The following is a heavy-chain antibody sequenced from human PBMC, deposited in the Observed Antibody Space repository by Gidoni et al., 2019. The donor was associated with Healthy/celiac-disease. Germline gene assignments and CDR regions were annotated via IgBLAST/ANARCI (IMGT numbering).Heavy chain of an antibody. D-gene: IGHD1-26*01. CDR3: ARGRVGARRFDY. Sequence: QVQLLQSGAEAKKPGASAHVSCKASGYTFTSYDINWVRQATGQGLEWMGWMNPNSGNTGYAQKFQGRVTMTRNTSISTAYMGLSSLRSEDTAVYYCARGRVGARRFDYWGQGTLVTVSS. V-gene: IGHV1-8*01. J-gene: IGHJ4*02. CDR2: MNPNSGNT. CDR1: GYTFTSYD.